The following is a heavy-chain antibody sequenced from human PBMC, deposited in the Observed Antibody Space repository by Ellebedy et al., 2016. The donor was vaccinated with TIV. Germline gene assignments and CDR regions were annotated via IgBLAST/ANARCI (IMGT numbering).Heavy chain of an antibody. J-gene: IGHJ4*02. CDR1: GFTFSSYG. Sequence: PGGSLRLSCAASGFTFSSYGMNWVRQAPGKGLEWASAVSGSDGNTYYADSVKGRFTISRDNSRNTLYLQMNSLRAEDTAVYYCAKRYSRSSGGRFFDYWGQGTLVTVSS. CDR2: VSGSDGNT. V-gene: IGHV3-23*01. CDR3: AKRYSRSSGGRFFDY. D-gene: IGHD6-6*01.